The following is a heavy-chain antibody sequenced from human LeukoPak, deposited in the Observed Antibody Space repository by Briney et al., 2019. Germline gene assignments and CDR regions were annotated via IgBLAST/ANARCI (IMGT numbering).Heavy chain of an antibody. J-gene: IGHJ6*03. CDR1: GYTFTGYY. CDR3: ARGPFAGVNTAMVYYYYYMDV. D-gene: IGHD5-18*01. V-gene: IGHV1-2*02. Sequence: AASVTVSCKASGYTFTGYYIHWVRQAPGQGLEWMGWINPNSGGTNYAQKFQGRVTMTRDTSISTAYMELSRLRSDDTAVYYCARGPFAGVNTAMVYYYYYMDVWGKGTTVTVSS. CDR2: INPNSGGT.